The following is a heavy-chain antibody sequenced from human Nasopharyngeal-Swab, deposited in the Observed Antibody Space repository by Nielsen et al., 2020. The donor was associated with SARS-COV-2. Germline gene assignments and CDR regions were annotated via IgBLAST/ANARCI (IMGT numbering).Heavy chain of an antibody. Sequence: SVHVSCKVSGYTLTQLSMLWVRQAPGKGLEWMGGFDPEDGETIYAQKFQGRVTMTEDTSTDTAYMELSSLRSEDTAVYYCRVVPAAMWYYYYGMDVWGQGTTVTVSS. J-gene: IGHJ6*02. D-gene: IGHD2-2*01. CDR1: GYTLTQLS. CDR2: FDPEDGET. V-gene: IGHV1-24*01. CDR3: RVVPAAMWYYYYGMDV.